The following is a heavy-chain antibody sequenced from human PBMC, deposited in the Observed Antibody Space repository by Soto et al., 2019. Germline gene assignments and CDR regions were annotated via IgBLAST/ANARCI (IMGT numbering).Heavy chain of an antibody. V-gene: IGHV4-61*01. CDR1: GGAVSSGPYY. Sequence: QVQLQESGPGLVKPSETLSLTCTVSGGAVSSGPYYWSWIRQTPGTVLEWIGYIYYIGSTNYNPSLKSRVTISVDTSKNQFSLKPSSVTAADTAVYYCARGSSGDFDYWGQGTLVTVSS. J-gene: IGHJ4*02. CDR3: ARGSSGDFDY. CDR2: IYYIGST. D-gene: IGHD3-22*01.